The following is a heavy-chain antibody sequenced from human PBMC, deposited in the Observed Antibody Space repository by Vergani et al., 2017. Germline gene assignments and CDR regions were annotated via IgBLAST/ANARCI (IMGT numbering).Heavy chain of an antibody. CDR2: IYYSGIT. Sequence: QLQLQESGPGLVKPSETLSLTCTVSGGSISSSSYYWGWIRQPPGKGLEWIGSIYYSGITYYNPSLKSRVTISVDTSKNQFSLKLSSVTAADTAVYYCARRLGYCSSTSCRGYFQHWGQGTLVTVSS. CDR3: ARRLGYCSSTSCRGYFQH. D-gene: IGHD2-2*01. J-gene: IGHJ1*01. CDR1: GGSISSSSYY. V-gene: IGHV4-39*01.